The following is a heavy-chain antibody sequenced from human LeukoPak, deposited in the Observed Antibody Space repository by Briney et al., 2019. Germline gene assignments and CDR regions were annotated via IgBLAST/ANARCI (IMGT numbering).Heavy chain of an antibody. CDR1: GGSFSGYY. Sequence: SETLSLTCAVYGGSFSGYYWSWIRQPPGKGLEWIGEINHSGSTNYNPSLKSRVTISVDTSKNQFSLKLSSVTAADTAVYDCATSPRTMVRGDIRYWGQGTLVTVSS. V-gene: IGHV4-34*01. CDR3: ATSPRTMVRGDIRY. J-gene: IGHJ4*02. CDR2: INHSGST. D-gene: IGHD3-10*01.